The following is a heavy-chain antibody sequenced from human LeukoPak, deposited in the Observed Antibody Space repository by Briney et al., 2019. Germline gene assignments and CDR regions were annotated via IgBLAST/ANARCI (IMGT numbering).Heavy chain of an antibody. V-gene: IGHV1-18*01. CDR3: ARDRDHTLDV. CDR2: ISAYNGNT. D-gene: IGHD1-14*01. J-gene: IGHJ6*02. CDR1: GYTFTSYG. Sequence: ASVKVSCKASGYTFTSYGISWVRQAPGQGLEWMGWISAYNGNTNYAQKLLDRVTMTTDTSTRTAYMELRSLRSDDTAVYYCARDRDHTLDVWGQGTPVTVSS.